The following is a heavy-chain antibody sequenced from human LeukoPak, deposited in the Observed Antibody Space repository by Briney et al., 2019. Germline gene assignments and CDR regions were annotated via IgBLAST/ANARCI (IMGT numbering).Heavy chain of an antibody. Sequence: GGSLRLSCAASGFTFGSHEMNWLRQAPGKGLEWVSYITSGGRTTYYTDSVKGRFTISRDNARSSVCLQMNSLRAEDKAVYYCARGGYCSTTTCYVFNAFDIWGKGTMVTVSS. CDR2: ITSGGRTT. J-gene: IGHJ3*02. D-gene: IGHD2-2*03. V-gene: IGHV3-48*03. CDR1: GFTFGSHE. CDR3: ARGGYCSTTTCYVFNAFDI.